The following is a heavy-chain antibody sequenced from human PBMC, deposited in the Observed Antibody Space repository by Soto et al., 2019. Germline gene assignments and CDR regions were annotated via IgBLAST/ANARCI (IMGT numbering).Heavy chain of an antibody. D-gene: IGHD4-17*01. V-gene: IGHV3-23*01. Sequence: GSLRLSCAASGFTFSSYAMSWVRQAPGKGLEWVSAISGSGGSTYYADSVKGRFTISRDNSKNTLYLQMNSLRAEDTAVYYCASSKRSGDSRVVDYWGQGTLVTVSS. CDR1: GFTFSSYA. J-gene: IGHJ4*02. CDR3: ASSKRSGDSRVVDY. CDR2: ISGSGGST.